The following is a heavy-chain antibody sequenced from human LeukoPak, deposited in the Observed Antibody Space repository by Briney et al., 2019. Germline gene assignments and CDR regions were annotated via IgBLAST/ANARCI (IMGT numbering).Heavy chain of an antibody. J-gene: IGHJ4*02. Sequence: PGGSLRLSCAASGFTFSSYGMHWVRQAPGKGLQWVALISHDGSNKYYADSVRGRFTISRDNSKNTLYLQMNSLRAEDTGVYYCARDDVAVAGDDYWGQGTLATVSS. CDR3: ARDDVAVAGDDY. CDR1: GFTFSSYG. D-gene: IGHD6-19*01. V-gene: IGHV3-30*03. CDR2: ISHDGSNK.